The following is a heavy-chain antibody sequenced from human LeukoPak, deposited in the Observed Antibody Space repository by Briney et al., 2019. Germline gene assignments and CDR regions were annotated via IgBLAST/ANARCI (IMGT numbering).Heavy chain of an antibody. J-gene: IGHJ4*02. CDR2: IWYDGSNK. CDR3: ATSLGPLTEY. CDR1: GFTFSTYG. Sequence: GGSLRLSCAASGFTFSTYGMHWVRQAPGKGLEWVAVIWYDGSNKYYADSVKGRFTISRDNAKNILYLQMNSLRAEDTALYYCATSLGPLTEYWGQGTLVTVSS. V-gene: IGHV3-33*03. D-gene: IGHD7-27*01.